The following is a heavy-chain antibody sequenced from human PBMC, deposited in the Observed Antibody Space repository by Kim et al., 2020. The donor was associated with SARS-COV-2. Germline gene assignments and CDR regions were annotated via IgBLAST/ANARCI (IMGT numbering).Heavy chain of an antibody. J-gene: IGHJ4*02. D-gene: IGHD5-12*01. CDR2: INTNTGNP. Sequence: ASVKVSCKASGYTFTSYAMNWVRQAPGQGLEWMGWINTNTGNPTYAQGFTGRFVFSLDTSVSTAYLQISSLKAEDTAVYYCARDGYQLSPPLVATGDYWGQGTLVTVSS. CDR3: ARDGYQLSPPLVATGDY. V-gene: IGHV7-4-1*02. CDR1: GYTFTSYA.